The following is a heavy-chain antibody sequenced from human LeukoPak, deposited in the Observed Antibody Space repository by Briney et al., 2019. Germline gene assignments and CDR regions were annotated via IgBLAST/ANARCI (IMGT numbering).Heavy chain of an antibody. Sequence: SVKVSCKASGGIFSSFPISWVRQAPGQGLEWMGRLIPIVHTATYAQKFQGRVTITADKSTSTAYMEMYSLRSDDTAVYYCATTERLALAASMDYWGQGTPVTVSS. J-gene: IGHJ4*02. CDR1: GGIFSSFP. V-gene: IGHV1-69*08. CDR3: ATTERLALAASMDY. D-gene: IGHD6-19*01. CDR2: LIPIVHTA.